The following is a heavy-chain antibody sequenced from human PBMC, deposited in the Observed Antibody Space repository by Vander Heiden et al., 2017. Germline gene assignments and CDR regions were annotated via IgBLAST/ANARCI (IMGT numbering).Heavy chain of an antibody. Sequence: QVQLVQSGAEVKKPGSSVKVSCKASGGNFRSYAISWVRQAPGQGLEWMGGIIPILGIANYAQKFQGRVTITADKSTSTAYMELSSLRSEDTAVYYCHQLSGYDHSDYWGQGTLVTVSS. D-gene: IGHD5-12*01. CDR1: GGNFRSYA. CDR3: HQLSGYDHSDY. J-gene: IGHJ4*02. V-gene: IGHV1-69*10. CDR2: IIPILGIA.